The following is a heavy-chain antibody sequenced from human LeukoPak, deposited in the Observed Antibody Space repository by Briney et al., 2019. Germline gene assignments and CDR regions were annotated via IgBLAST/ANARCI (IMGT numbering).Heavy chain of an antibody. D-gene: IGHD4-17*01. J-gene: IGHJ4*02. V-gene: IGHV4-59*01. Sequence: SETLSLTCTVSGGSIRNYYWSWIRQPPGKGLEWIGYIYYSGNTNYNPSLKSRVTISVDTSKNQFSLKLSSVTAADTAVYYCARDYGDYMYDCWGQGTLVTVSS. CDR2: IYYSGNT. CDR3: ARDYGDYMYDC. CDR1: GGSIRNYY.